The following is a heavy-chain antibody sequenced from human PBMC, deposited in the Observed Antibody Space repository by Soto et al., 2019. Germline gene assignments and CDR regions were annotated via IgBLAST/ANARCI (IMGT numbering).Heavy chain of an antibody. CDR1: GGTFSSYA. CDR3: ARELARSSGWYEGEYYFDY. J-gene: IGHJ4*02. Sequence: QVQLVQSGAEVKKPGSSVKVSCKASGGTFSSYAISWVRQAPGQGLEWMGGIIPIFGTANYAQKFQGRVTITADESTSTAYMELSSLRSEDTAVYYCARELARSSGWYEGEYYFDYWGQGTLVTVSS. D-gene: IGHD6-19*01. CDR2: IIPIFGTA. V-gene: IGHV1-69*12.